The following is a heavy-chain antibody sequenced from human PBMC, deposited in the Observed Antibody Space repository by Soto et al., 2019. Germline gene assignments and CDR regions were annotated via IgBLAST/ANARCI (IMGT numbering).Heavy chain of an antibody. Sequence: GSLRLSCAASGFTFSSYSMNWVRQAPGKGLEWVSSISSSSTYIYYADSVKGRFTISRDNAKNSLYLQMNSLRAEDTAVYYCAGKLMVRGEAFSDAFDIWGQGTMVTVSS. CDR1: GFTFSSYS. CDR2: ISSSSTYI. D-gene: IGHD3-10*01. V-gene: IGHV3-21*01. J-gene: IGHJ3*02. CDR3: AGKLMVRGEAFSDAFDI.